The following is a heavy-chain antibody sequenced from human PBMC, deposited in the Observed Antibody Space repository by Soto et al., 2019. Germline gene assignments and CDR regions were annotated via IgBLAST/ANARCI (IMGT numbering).Heavy chain of an antibody. CDR1: GGTFSSYA. V-gene: IGHV1-69*12. D-gene: IGHD5-12*01. J-gene: IGHJ4*02. Sequence: QVQLVQSVAEVRQPASSVKVSCKTSGGTFSSYAISWVRQAPGQGLEWMGGIVPIVDTSTYAQKFQGRVTITADDSTSTVYMELSSLRSDDTSVYYCVRVVAIPGYPDNWGQGTLVTVSS. CDR3: VRVVAIPGYPDN. CDR2: IVPIVDTS.